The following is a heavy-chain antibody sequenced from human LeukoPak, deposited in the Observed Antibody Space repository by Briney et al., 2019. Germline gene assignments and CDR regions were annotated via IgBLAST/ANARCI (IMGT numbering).Heavy chain of an antibody. CDR3: AKRGVVIRVILVGFHKEAYYFDS. V-gene: IGHV3-30*18. Sequence: GGSLRLSCSASGFNFNSYTIHWVRQAPGKGLEWVSLISDNGSNKFYVDSVKGRFTISRDNAKNTLYLQMNSLRAEDTAVYFCAKRGVVIRVILVGFHKEAYYFDSWGQGALVTVPS. CDR2: ISDNGSNK. CDR1: GFNFNSYT. D-gene: IGHD3-10*01. J-gene: IGHJ4*02.